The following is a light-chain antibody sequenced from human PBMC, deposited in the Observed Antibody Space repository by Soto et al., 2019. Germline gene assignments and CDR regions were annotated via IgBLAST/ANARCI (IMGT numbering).Light chain of an antibody. Sequence: DIQMTQSPSSLSASVGDRVTITCRASQSISSYLNWYQQKPGKAPRLLIYAASILQSGVPSRFSGSGSETDFTLTISSLQPEDFASYFCQQSHSAPWTFGQGTKVDIK. CDR2: AAS. CDR3: QQSHSAPWT. V-gene: IGKV1-39*01. J-gene: IGKJ1*01. CDR1: QSISSY.